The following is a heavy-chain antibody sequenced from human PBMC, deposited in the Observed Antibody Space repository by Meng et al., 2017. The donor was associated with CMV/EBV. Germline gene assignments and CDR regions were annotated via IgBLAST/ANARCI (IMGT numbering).Heavy chain of an antibody. CDR3: ARVIRFGEFPDY. Sequence: GESLKISCAASGFTFSSYAMRWVRQAPGKGLEWVAVISYDGSNKYYADSVKGRFTISRDNSKNTLYLQMNSLRAEDTAVYYCARVIRFGEFPDYWGQGTLVTVSS. CDR1: GFTFSSYA. V-gene: IGHV3-30-3*01. D-gene: IGHD3-10*01. J-gene: IGHJ4*02. CDR2: ISYDGSNK.